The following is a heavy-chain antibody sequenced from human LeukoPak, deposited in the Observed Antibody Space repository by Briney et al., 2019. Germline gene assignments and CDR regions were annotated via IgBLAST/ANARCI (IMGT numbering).Heavy chain of an antibody. J-gene: IGHJ4*02. CDR1: GASIRSTHW. CDR2: IYHNGNT. V-gene: IGHV4-4*02. Sequence: PSGTLSLTCGVSGASIRSTHWWTWVRQPPGKGLEWIGEIYHNGNTEYNPSLSSRLLISVDKSKNQFSLKLTSVTAADTAMYYCARESGGYWGQGTLVTVSS. CDR3: ARESGGY. D-gene: IGHD3-10*01.